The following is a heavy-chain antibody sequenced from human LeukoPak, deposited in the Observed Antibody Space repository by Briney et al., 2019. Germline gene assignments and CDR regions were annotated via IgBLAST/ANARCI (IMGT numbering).Heavy chain of an antibody. CDR1: GFTFSSYA. V-gene: IGHV3-23*01. Sequence: GGSLRLSCAASGFTFSSYAMSWVRQAPGKGLEWVSAISGSGGSTYYADSVKGRFTISRDNSKNTLYLQMNSLGAEDTAVYYCAKDLYTYGSGSYYRFDYWGQGTLVTVSS. J-gene: IGHJ4*02. CDR3: AKDLYTYGSGSYYRFDY. D-gene: IGHD3-10*01. CDR2: ISGSGGST.